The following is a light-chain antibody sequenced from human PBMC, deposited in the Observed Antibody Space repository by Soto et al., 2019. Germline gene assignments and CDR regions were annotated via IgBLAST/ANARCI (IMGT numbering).Light chain of an antibody. V-gene: IGKV3-11*01. J-gene: IGKJ1*01. Sequence: EIVLTQSPDTLSLFPGERATLSCRSTQSVTSALAWYQQKVGQAPRLLIYEASKRAAGIPARFSGSGSGTAFTLTISSLAPEDFAVYYCQQGRTFGRGTKVEI. CDR2: EAS. CDR3: QQGRT. CDR1: QSVTSA.